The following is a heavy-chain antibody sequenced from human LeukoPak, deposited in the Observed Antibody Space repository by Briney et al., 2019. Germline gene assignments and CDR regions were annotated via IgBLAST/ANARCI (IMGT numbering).Heavy chain of an antibody. CDR2: ITGSGGST. CDR1: GYTFISYG. V-gene: IGHV3-23*01. J-gene: IGHJ4*02. CDR3: ARDLKKFDYGDYEGVIA. D-gene: IGHD4-17*01. Sequence: PGGSLRLSCAASGYTFISYGMSWVRQAPGKGLEWVSGITGSGGSTYYADSVKGRFTISRDNSKNTLYLQMNSLRAEDTAVYYCARDLKKFDYGDYEGVIAWSQGTLVTVSS.